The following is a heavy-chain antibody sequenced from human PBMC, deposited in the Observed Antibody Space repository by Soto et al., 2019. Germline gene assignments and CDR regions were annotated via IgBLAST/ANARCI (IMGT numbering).Heavy chain of an antibody. V-gene: IGHV4-30-4*02. CDR1: GGSISSGGYY. Sequence: ASETLSLTCTVSGGSISSGGYYWSWIRQHPGKGQEWIGYIYYIGSTYYSPSLKNRVTISVDTSKKQFSLKLNSVTAADTAVYYCARFYGLDAFDFWGHGTMVTVSS. D-gene: IGHD3-16*01. CDR3: ARFYGLDAFDF. CDR2: IYYIGST. J-gene: IGHJ3*01.